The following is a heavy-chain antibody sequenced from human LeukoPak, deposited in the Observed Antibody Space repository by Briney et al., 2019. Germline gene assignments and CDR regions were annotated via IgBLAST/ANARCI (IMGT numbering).Heavy chain of an antibody. CDR2: ISYTGST. D-gene: IGHD1-26*01. V-gene: IGHV4-59*01. CDR1: GGSISNYY. J-gene: IGHJ5*02. Sequence: SETLSLTCTVSGGSISNYYWSWVRQPPGEGLEWIGFISYTGSTNYNPSLKSRVTVSVDTSKNQFSLRVTSVTAADTAVYYCARTIKSGNYYWFDPWGQGTLVTVSS. CDR3: ARTIKSGNYYWFDP.